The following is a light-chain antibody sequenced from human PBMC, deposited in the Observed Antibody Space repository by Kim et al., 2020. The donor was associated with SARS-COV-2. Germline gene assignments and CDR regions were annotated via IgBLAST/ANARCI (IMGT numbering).Light chain of an antibody. CDR3: QQYGSSPRT. CDR1: QIVSRSY. J-gene: IGKJ5*01. CDR2: VAS. V-gene: IGKV3-20*01. Sequence: SPGERPTLSCRSSQIVSRSYLAWYQQKPGQAPRLLIYVASSRATGIPDRFSGSGSGTDFTLTISRLEPEDFAVYYCQQYGSSPRTFGQGTRLEIK.